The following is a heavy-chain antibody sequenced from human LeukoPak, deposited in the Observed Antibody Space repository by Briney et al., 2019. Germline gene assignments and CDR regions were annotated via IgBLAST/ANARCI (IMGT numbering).Heavy chain of an antibody. D-gene: IGHD3-3*01. CDR1: GFTFDNYA. J-gene: IGHJ3*02. V-gene: IGHV3-9*01. Sequence: PGGSLRLSCAASGFTFDNYAMNWVRQVPGKGLEWISLISWNSGTIGYADSVKGRFTISRDNANNFLYLQMNSLRAEDTALYYCARALYYDFWSGSPDDAFDIWGQGTMVTVSS. CDR3: ARALYYDFWSGSPDDAFDI. CDR2: ISWNSGTI.